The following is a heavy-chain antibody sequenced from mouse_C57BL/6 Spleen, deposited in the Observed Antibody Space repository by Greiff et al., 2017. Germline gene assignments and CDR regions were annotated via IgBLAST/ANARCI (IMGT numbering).Heavy chain of an antibody. V-gene: IGHV3-6*01. CDR2: ISYDGSN. D-gene: IGHD4-1*01. Sequence: EVQLVESGPGLVKPSQSLSLTCSVTGYSITSGYYWNWIRQFPGNKLEWMGYISYDGSNNYNPSLKNRNSITRDTSKNQFFLKLNSVTTEDTATYYCARALTGTGVAYWGQGTLVTVSA. CDR3: ARALTGTGVAY. J-gene: IGHJ3*01. CDR1: GYSITSGYY.